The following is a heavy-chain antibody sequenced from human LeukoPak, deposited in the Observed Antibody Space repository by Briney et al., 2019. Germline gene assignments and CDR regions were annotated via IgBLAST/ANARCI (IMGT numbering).Heavy chain of an antibody. CDR1: GFTFSSYE. J-gene: IGHJ4*02. CDR3: ARDPVLLRFDY. Sequence: PGGSLRLFCAASGFTFSSYEMNWVRQAPGKGLEWVSYISSSGSTIYYADSVKGRFTISRDNAKNSLYLQMNSLRAEDTAVYYCARDPVLLRFDYWGQGTLVTVSS. V-gene: IGHV3-48*03. D-gene: IGHD2-21*02. CDR2: ISSSGSTI.